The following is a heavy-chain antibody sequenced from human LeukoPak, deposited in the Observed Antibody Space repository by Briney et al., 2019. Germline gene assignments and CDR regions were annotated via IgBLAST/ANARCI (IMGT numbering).Heavy chain of an antibody. CDR1: GGSISSSNW. D-gene: IGHD5-18*01. CDR3: AREGGMDTAMVRTFDY. CDR2: IYHSGST. Sequence: SGTLSLTCAVSGGSISSSNWWSWVRQPPGKGLEWIGEIYHSGSTNYNPSLKSRVTISVDKSKNQFSLRLSSVTAADTAVYYCAREGGMDTAMVRTFDYWGQGTLVTVSS. J-gene: IGHJ4*02. V-gene: IGHV4-4*02.